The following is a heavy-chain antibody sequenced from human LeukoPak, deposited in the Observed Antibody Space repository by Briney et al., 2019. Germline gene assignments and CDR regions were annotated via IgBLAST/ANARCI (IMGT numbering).Heavy chain of an antibody. CDR2: IYHSGST. Sequence: PSETLSLTCTVSGGSISSSSYYWGWIRQPPGKGLEWIGSIYHSGSTYYNPSLKSRVTISVDTSKNQFSLKLSSVTAADTAVYYCARKAYSSSIDYWGQGTLVTVSS. CDR3: ARKAYSSSIDY. D-gene: IGHD6-6*01. V-gene: IGHV4-39*07. J-gene: IGHJ4*02. CDR1: GGSISSSSYY.